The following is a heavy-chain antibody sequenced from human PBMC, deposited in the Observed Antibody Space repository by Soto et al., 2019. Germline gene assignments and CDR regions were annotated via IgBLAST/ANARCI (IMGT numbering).Heavy chain of an antibody. V-gene: IGHV4-59*01. CDR1: GGSISSYY. CDR3: ARLRLSSGWYDGVY. D-gene: IGHD6-19*01. Sequence: PSETLSLTXTVSGGSISSYYWSWIRQPPGKGLEWIGYIYYSGSTNYNPSLKSRVTISVDTSKNQFSLKLSSVTAADTAVYYCARLRLSSGWYDGVYWGQGTLVTVSS. CDR2: IYYSGST. J-gene: IGHJ4*02.